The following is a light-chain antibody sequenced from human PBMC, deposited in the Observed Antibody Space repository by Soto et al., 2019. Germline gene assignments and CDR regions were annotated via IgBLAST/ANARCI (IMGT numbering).Light chain of an antibody. CDR3: HHSNSYST. Sequence: DNQVSQSPSTLPAPLAHRVTITCRARQSISSWLAWYQQKPGKAPKRLIYDASSLQSGVPARFSGSGSGREFTLTISSLQPDVFVTYYRHHSNSYSTCRQGTRWIS. V-gene: IGKV1-5*01. CDR1: QSISSW. J-gene: IGKJ1*01. CDR2: DAS.